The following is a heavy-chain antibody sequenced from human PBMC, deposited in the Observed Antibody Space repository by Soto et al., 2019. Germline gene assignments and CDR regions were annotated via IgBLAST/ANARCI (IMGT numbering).Heavy chain of an antibody. CDR1: GFTFSSYA. Sequence: EVQLLESGGGLVQPGGSLRLSCAASGFTFSSYAMSWVRQAPGKGLEWVSAISGSGGSTYYADSVKGRFTISRANSKNPLYLQMNCLRAESRAVSYCAKGAGLLWFGEGENCFDPWGQGTLVTVAS. J-gene: IGHJ5*02. D-gene: IGHD3-10*01. V-gene: IGHV3-23*01. CDR2: ISGSGGST. CDR3: AKGAGLLWFGEGENCFDP.